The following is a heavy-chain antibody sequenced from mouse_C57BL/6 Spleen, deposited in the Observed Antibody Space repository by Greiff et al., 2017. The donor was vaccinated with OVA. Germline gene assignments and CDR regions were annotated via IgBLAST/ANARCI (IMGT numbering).Heavy chain of an antibody. Sequence: QVQLKESGAELVKPGASVKLSCKASGYTFTEYTIHWVKQRSGQGLEWIGLFYPGSGSIKYNENFKDKATLTADKSASTVYMEISRLTSEDSAVYFCARHERVFYAMDYWGQGTSVTVSS. V-gene: IGHV1-62-2*01. J-gene: IGHJ4*01. CDR3: ARHERVFYAMDY. CDR2: FYPGSGSI. CDR1: GYTFTEYT.